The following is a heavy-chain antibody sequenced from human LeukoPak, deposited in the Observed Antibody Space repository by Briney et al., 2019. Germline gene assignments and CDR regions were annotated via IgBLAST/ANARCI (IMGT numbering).Heavy chain of an antibody. Sequence: PGGSLRLSCAASGFTFSSYAMSWVRQTPGKGLEWVSAISGSGGNTYYADSVKGRFTISRDNSKNTVYLQMNSLRAEDTAVYYCARGLEGFHYYYGMDVWGQGTTVTVSS. V-gene: IGHV3-23*01. CDR1: GFTFSSYA. D-gene: IGHD1-1*01. CDR2: ISGSGGNT. J-gene: IGHJ6*02. CDR3: ARGLEGFHYYYGMDV.